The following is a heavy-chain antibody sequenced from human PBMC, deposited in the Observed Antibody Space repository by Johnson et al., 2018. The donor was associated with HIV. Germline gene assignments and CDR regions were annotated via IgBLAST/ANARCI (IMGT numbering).Heavy chain of an antibody. CDR1: GFTFSYYG. CDR2: IWYDGSNK. CDR3: AKAPGKDHGGNSGGFDI. V-gene: IGHV3-33*06. J-gene: IGHJ3*02. Sequence: QVQLVESGGGVVQPGKSLRLSCAASGFTFSYYGMHWVRQAPGKGLEWVAVIWYDGSNKFYADSVKGRFTISRDNSKNTVYLQMNSLRVEGTAVYYCAKAPGKDHGGNSGGFDIWGQGTMVTVSS. D-gene: IGHD4/OR15-4a*01.